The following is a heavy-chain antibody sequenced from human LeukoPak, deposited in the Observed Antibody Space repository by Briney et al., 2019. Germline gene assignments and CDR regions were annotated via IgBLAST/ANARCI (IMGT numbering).Heavy chain of an antibody. V-gene: IGHV4-31*03. CDR3: ARGTVYRAMGN. CDR1: GGSVSIGGYY. CDR2: IYYSGST. J-gene: IGHJ4*02. Sequence: SETLSLTCSVSGGSVSIGGYYWSWIRQHPGKGLEWIGYIYYSGSTYYNPSLKSRVTISIDTSKNQFSLKLSSVTAADTAVYYCARGTVYRAMGNWGQGTLVTVSS. D-gene: IGHD5-18*01.